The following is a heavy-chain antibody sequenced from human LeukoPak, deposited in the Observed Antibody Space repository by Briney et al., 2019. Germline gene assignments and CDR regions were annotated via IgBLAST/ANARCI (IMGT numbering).Heavy chain of an antibody. CDR2: IRYDGSNK. CDR1: GFTFSSYG. Sequence: GGSLRLSCAASGFTFSSYGIHWVRQPPAKGLEWVAFIRYDGSNKYYADSVKGRFTISRDDSKNTLYLQMNSLRAEDTAVYYCAKESESYDSSGSTFDYWGQGTLVTVSS. J-gene: IGHJ4*02. D-gene: IGHD3-22*01. V-gene: IGHV3-30*02. CDR3: AKESESYDSSGSTFDY.